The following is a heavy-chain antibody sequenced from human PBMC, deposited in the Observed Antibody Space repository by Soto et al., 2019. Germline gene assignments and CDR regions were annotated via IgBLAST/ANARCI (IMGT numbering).Heavy chain of an antibody. CDR1: GGSISSSSYY. D-gene: IGHD3-10*01. CDR2: IYYSGST. J-gene: IGHJ6*02. CDR3: MVRGVIDYYYYGMDV. V-gene: IGHV4-39*01. Sequence: QLQLQESGPGLVKPSETLSLTCTVSGGSISSSSYYWGWIRQPPGKGLEWIRSIYYSGSTYYNPSLKSRVTISVDTSKNQFSLKLSSVTAADTAVYYCMVRGVIDYYYYGMDVWGQGTTVTVSS.